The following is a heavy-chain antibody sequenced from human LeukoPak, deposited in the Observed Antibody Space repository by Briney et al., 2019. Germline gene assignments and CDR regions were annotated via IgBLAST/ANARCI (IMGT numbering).Heavy chain of an antibody. J-gene: IGHJ6*03. CDR3: ARGATYHYYYMDV. V-gene: IGHV4-38-2*02. CDR1: GYSISSGYY. D-gene: IGHD1-26*01. CDR2: INHSGTN. Sequence: ASETLSLTCSVSGYSISSGYYWGWIRQPPGKGLEWIGSINHSGTNYYNTSLKTRATISADTSKNHFSLKLTSVTAANTAVYFCARGATYHYYYMDVWGKGTTVTVSS.